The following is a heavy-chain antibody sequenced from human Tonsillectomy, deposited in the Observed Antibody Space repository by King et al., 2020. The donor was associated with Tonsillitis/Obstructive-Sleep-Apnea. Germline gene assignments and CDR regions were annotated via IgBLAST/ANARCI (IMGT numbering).Heavy chain of an antibody. CDR2: IWDDGSNK. CDR3: ARSREVTTSHWYFDL. V-gene: IGHV3-33*01. J-gene: IGHJ2*01. D-gene: IGHD4-11*01. Sequence: VQLVESGGGVVQPGRSLRLSCAASGFTFNIYGMHWVRQAPGKGLEWAAFIWDDGSNKYYADSVKGRFTISRDNSKNTLYLQMNSLRVEDTAVYYCARSREVTTSHWYFDLWGRGTLVTVSS. CDR1: GFTFNIYG.